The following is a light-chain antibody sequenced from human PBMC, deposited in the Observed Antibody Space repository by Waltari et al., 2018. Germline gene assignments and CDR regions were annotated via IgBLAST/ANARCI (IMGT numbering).Light chain of an antibody. V-gene: IGLV2-23*01. J-gene: IGLJ3*02. CDR3: CSYAGSSTLV. CDR2: EGS. Sequence: QSALTQHASVSESPGKSITLSCTGTSRDVVCYNLVSWYQPHPGKAPKLMIYEGSKRPSGVSNRFSGSKSGNTASLTISGLQAEDEADYYCCSYAGSSTLVFGGGTKLTVL. CDR1: SRDVVCYNL.